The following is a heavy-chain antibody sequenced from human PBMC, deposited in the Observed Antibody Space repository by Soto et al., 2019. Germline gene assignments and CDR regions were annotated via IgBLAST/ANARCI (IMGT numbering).Heavy chain of an antibody. CDR2: IYYSGST. CDR3: ARSARLLRYFDWLPDWDYYGMDV. V-gene: IGHV4-31*03. CDR1: GGSISSGGYY. Sequence: PSETLSLTCTVSGGSISSGGYYWSWIRQHPGKGLEWIGYIYYSGSTYYNPSLKSRVTISVDTPKNQFSLKLSSVTAADTAVYYCARSARLLRYFDWLPDWDYYGMDVWGQGTTVTVSS. J-gene: IGHJ6*02. D-gene: IGHD3-9*01.